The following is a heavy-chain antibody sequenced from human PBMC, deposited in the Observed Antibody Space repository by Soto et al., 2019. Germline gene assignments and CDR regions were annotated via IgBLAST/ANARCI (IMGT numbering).Heavy chain of an antibody. V-gene: IGHV4-39*01. CDR1: GGSFTSNKYY. Sequence: PSETLSLTCTVSGGSFTSNKYYWGWIRQPPGKGLEWIGSFDYSGSTFYNPSLKSRVTISGDTSKNQFSLKLSSVTAADTALYYCATSGTYMVTGWFDPWGQGTLVTVS. CDR2: FDYSGST. J-gene: IGHJ5*02. CDR3: ATSGTYMVTGWFDP. D-gene: IGHD5-18*01.